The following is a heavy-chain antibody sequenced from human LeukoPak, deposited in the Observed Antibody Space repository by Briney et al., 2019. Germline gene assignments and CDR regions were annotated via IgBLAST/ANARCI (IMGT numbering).Heavy chain of an antibody. Sequence: PGGSLRLSCAASGFTFSSYAMSWVRQAPGEGLEWVSSIRGSGDSTDYADSVKGRFTISRDNSKNTLHLQMNSLRAEDTAIYYCAKYSFCSSSSCYRNDVFDVWGQGTMVTVSS. CDR2: IRGSGDST. V-gene: IGHV3-23*01. CDR1: GFTFSSYA. J-gene: IGHJ3*01. D-gene: IGHD2-15*01. CDR3: AKYSFCSSSSCYRNDVFDV.